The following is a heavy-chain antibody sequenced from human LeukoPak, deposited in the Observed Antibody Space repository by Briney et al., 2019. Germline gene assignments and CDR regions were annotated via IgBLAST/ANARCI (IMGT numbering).Heavy chain of an antibody. CDR1: GFTFSSYG. Sequence: GGSLRLSCAASGFTFSSYGMHWVRQAPGKGLEWVAVISYDGSNKYYADSVKGRFTISRDNSKNTLYLQMNSPRAEDTAVYYCAKGATDYGDYESDYWGQGTLVTVSS. CDR3: AKGATDYGDYESDY. D-gene: IGHD4-17*01. J-gene: IGHJ4*01. V-gene: IGHV3-30*18. CDR2: ISYDGSNK.